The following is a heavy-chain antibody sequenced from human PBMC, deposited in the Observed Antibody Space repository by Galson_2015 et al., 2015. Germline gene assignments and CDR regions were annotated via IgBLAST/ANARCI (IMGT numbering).Heavy chain of an antibody. J-gene: IGHJ5*02. Sequence: SETLSLTCTLSGGSIKTISYYWGWVRQPPGKGLEWIGSIYYSGTTYYTPSLKSRVTISVDTSKNQFSLNLTSVTAADTAVYYCGRLIQGVIWFDPWGRGTLVTVSS. CDR1: GGSIKTISYY. D-gene: IGHD3-10*01. CDR3: GRLIQGVIWFDP. CDR2: IYYSGTT. V-gene: IGHV4-39*01.